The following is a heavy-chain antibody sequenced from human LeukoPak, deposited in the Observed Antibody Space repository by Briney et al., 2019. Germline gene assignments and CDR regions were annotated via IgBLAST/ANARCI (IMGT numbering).Heavy chain of an antibody. CDR2: INHSGST. CDR3: ARVGYSYGYGPQLDY. V-gene: IGHV4-34*01. CDR1: GGSFSGYY. Sequence: PSETLSLTCAVYGGSFSGYYWSWIRQPPGKGLEWIGEINHSGSTYYNPSLKSRVTISVDRSENQFSLKLSSVTAADTAVYYCARVGYSYGYGPQLDYWGQGTLVTVSS. D-gene: IGHD5-18*01. J-gene: IGHJ4*02.